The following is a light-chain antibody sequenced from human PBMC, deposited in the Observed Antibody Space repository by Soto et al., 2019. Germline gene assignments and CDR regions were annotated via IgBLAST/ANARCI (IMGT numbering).Light chain of an antibody. J-gene: IGKJ1*01. V-gene: IGKV3-20*01. Sequence: SVLTHSPCTLSLSPFEISTLSCRASHSVSSSHLAWYQQKPGQAPRLLMYGASSRATGIPYRFSGGGSGADFTLTISRLEPQDFALPYCTKYNNSTLMFGQGNKVDIK. CDR3: TKYNNSTLM. CDR1: HSVSSSH. CDR2: GAS.